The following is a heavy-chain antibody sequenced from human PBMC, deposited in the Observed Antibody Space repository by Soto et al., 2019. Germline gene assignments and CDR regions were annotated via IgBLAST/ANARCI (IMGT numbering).Heavy chain of an antibody. CDR2: ISYDGSNK. D-gene: IGHD6-19*01. CDR3: AKDLDRIAVAGEYYGMDV. J-gene: IGHJ6*02. CDR1: GFTFSSYG. Sequence: QVQLVESGGGVVQPGRSLRLSCAASGFTFSSYGLHWVRQAPGKGLEWVAVISYDGSNKYYADSVKGRFTISRDNSKNTLYLQMNSRRAADTAVYYCAKDLDRIAVAGEYYGMDVWGQGTTVTVSS. V-gene: IGHV3-30*18.